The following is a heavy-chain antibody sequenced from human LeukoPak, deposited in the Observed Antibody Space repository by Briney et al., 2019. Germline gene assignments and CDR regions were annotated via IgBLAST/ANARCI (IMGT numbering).Heavy chain of an antibody. V-gene: IGHV3-66*01. D-gene: IGHD5-24*01. Sequence: GGSLRLSCAASGFTVSSNYMSWVRQAPGKGLEWVSVIYSGGSTYYADSVKGRFTISRDNSKNTLYLQMNSLRAEDTAVYYCARVGDGYNWASYFDYWGQGTLVTVSS. J-gene: IGHJ4*02. CDR2: IYSGGST. CDR1: GFTVSSNY. CDR3: ARVGDGYNWASYFDY.